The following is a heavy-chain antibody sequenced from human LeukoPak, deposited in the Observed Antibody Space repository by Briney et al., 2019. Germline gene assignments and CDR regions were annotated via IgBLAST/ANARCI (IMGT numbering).Heavy chain of an antibody. V-gene: IGHV4-39*07. CDR1: GASISSSIHY. CDR3: ASEYSSSPGAFDI. D-gene: IGHD6-6*01. J-gene: IGHJ3*02. Sequence: NSSETLSLTCAVSGASISSSIHYWGWVRQPPGKGLEWIGSVYYSGGTYYNPSLESRLTISVDTSNNRFSLKLKSVTAVDTAVYYCASEYSSSPGAFDIWGQGTMVTVSS. CDR2: VYYSGGT.